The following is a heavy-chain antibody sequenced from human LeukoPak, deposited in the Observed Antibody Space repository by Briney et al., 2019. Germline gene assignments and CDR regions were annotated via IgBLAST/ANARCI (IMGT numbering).Heavy chain of an antibody. J-gene: IGHJ4*02. Sequence: KPSETLSLTCTVSGGSISSSSYYWGWIRQPPGKWLEWIGSIYYSGRTYYNPSLKSRVTISVDTSKNQFSLKLSSVTAADTAVYYCARAIAAAFDYWGQGTTVTVSS. D-gene: IGHD6-13*01. CDR2: IYYSGRT. CDR1: GGSISSSSYY. V-gene: IGHV4-39*01. CDR3: ARAIAAAFDY.